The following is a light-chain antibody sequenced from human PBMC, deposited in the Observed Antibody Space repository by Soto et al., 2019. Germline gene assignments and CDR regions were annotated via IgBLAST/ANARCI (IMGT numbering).Light chain of an antibody. J-gene: IGLJ3*02. Sequence: QSALTQPASVSGSPGQSITISCTGTSSGIGGHNYVSWYQHHPGKAPKVIIYEVSDRPSGISDRFSGSTSGNTASLTISGLQAEDEADYYCSSYTSSNTWVFGGGTKLTVL. V-gene: IGLV2-14*01. CDR2: EVS. CDR1: SSGIGGHNY. CDR3: SSYTSSNTWV.